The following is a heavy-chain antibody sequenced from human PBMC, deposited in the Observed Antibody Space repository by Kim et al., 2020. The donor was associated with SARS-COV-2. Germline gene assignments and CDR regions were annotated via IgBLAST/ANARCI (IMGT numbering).Heavy chain of an antibody. CDR3: ARAVQGAFFDY. Sequence: TNYNPSLKSRVTISVDTSKSQFSLKLSSVTAADTAVYYCARAVQGAFFDYWGQGTLVTVSS. J-gene: IGHJ4*02. V-gene: IGHV4-34*01. CDR2: T. D-gene: IGHD1-1*01.